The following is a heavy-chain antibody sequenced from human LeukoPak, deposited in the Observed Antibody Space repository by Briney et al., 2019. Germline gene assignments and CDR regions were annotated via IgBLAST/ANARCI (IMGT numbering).Heavy chain of an antibody. Sequence: GGSLRLSCAASGFTFSSYWMSWVRQAPGKGLEWVANIKQDGSEKYYVDSVKGRFTISRDNAKNSLYLQMNSLRAEDTAVYYCARDLDYGGGDAFDIWGQGTMVTVSS. CDR1: GFTFSSYW. CDR3: ARDLDYGGGDAFDI. D-gene: IGHD4-23*01. V-gene: IGHV3-7*01. J-gene: IGHJ3*02. CDR2: IKQDGSEK.